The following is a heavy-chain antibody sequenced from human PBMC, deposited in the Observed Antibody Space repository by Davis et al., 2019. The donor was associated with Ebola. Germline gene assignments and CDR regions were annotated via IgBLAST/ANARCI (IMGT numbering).Heavy chain of an antibody. D-gene: IGHD5-12*01. CDR2: LSFDGTTT. J-gene: IGHJ4*02. CDR3: VRGAGWLLDY. Sequence: GESLKISCTASGFTFSSYAIHWVRQAPGKGLDWVAVLSFDGTTTYYADSVKGRFTVSRDNAKNSLFLQMNGLTVDDTAVYYCVRGAGWLLDYWGQGTLVTVSS. CDR1: GFTFSSYA. V-gene: IGHV3-30-3*01.